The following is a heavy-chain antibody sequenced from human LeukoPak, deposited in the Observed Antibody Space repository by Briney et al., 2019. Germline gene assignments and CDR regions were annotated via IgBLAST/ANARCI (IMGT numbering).Heavy chain of an antibody. CDR3: AKGLGSSEWGYYYYGMDV. J-gene: IGHJ6*02. D-gene: IGHD6-19*01. CDR1: GFTFSSYT. Sequence: GGSLRLFCAASGFTFSSYTMSWVRQAPGKGLEWVSAISGSGGSTYYADSVKGRFTISRDNSKNTLYLQMNSLRAEDTAVYYCAKGLGSSEWGYYYYGMDVWGQGTTVTVSS. CDR2: ISGSGGST. V-gene: IGHV3-23*01.